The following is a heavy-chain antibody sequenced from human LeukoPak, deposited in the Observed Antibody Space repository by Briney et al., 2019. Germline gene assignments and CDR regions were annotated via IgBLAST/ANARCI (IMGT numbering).Heavy chain of an antibody. CDR1: GFTFSSSW. Sequence: GGSLRLSCAASGFTFSSSWMYWVRQAPGKGLVSVSRINSDESITTYADSVKGRFTISRDNAKNTLYLQMNSLRAEDTAVYYCARGLVPGFLDYWGQGTPVTVSS. D-gene: IGHD4-11*01. CDR3: ARGLVPGFLDY. J-gene: IGHJ4*02. CDR2: INSDESIT. V-gene: IGHV3-74*01.